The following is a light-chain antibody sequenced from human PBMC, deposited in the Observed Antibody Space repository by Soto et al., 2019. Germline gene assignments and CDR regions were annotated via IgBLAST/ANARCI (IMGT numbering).Light chain of an antibody. J-gene: IGKJ2*01. CDR3: QQYYNTPYT. CDR1: QSILYSSNNKNS. Sequence: DIVMTQSPDSLTVSLGEGATINCKSSQSILYSSNNKNSVAWYQQKPGQPPHLLIYWASTRESGVPDRFSGSGSGTDFTLTISSLQAEDVEVYYCQQYYNTPYTFGQGTKLEIK. CDR2: WAS. V-gene: IGKV4-1*01.